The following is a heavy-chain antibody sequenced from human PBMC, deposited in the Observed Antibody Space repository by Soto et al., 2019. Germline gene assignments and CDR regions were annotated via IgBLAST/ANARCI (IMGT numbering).Heavy chain of an antibody. Sequence: PSETLSLTCAVYGGSFSGYYWSWIRQPPGKGLEWIGEINHSGSTNYNPSLKSRVTISVDTSKNQFSLKLSSVTAADTAVYYCAVTTLYYYYGMDVWGQGTTVTVS. CDR3: AVTTLYYYYGMDV. CDR1: GGSFSGYY. V-gene: IGHV4-34*01. J-gene: IGHJ6*02. D-gene: IGHD4-17*01. CDR2: INHSGST.